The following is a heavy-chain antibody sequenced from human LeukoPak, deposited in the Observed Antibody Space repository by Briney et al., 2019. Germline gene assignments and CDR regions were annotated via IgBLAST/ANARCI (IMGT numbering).Heavy chain of an antibody. D-gene: IGHD5-24*01. Sequence: GGSLRLSCAASGFALSSYDMHWVRQVAGKGLEWVSAIGHAGDTYYADSLKGRFTISREDAKNYFFLQMNSLGAGFTAVYFCAALRDSIYWGQGTLVTVSS. CDR3: AALRDSIY. J-gene: IGHJ4*02. V-gene: IGHV3-13*01. CDR1: GFALSSYD. CDR2: IGHAGDT.